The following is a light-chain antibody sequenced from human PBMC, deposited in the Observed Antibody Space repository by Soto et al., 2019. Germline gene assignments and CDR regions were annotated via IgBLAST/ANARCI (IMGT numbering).Light chain of an antibody. CDR3: MQALQSPAT. CDR2: LAS. Sequence: DIVMTQSPLSLPVTPGDSASISCRSSQTLLYRNGNNNLNWYLQKPGQSPQLLIFLASTRASGVPDTFSGSGSGTDFTLRISGVEAEDVGVYYCMQALQSPATFGGGTKVEIK. V-gene: IGKV2-28*01. CDR1: QTLLYRNGNNN. J-gene: IGKJ4*01.